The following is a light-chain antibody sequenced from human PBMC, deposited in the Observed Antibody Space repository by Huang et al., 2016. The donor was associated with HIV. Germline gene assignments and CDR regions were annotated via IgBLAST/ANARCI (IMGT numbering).Light chain of an antibody. CDR1: QSVGSN. J-gene: IGKJ2*01. V-gene: IGKV1-39*01. CDR2: GAS. Sequence: DIQMTQSPSSLSASVGDRVTITCRASQSVGSNLNWYQQTPGNAPKLLIYGASSLQSGVPSRFSGSGSGTDFTLTIDSLQPGDFATYYCQQSYSPLHTFGQGTKLEI. CDR3: QQSYSPLHT.